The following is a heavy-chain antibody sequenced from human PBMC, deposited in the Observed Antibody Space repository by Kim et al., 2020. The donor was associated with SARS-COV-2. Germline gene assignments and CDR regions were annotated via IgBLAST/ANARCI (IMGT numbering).Heavy chain of an antibody. J-gene: IGHJ4*02. V-gene: IGHV3-23*01. Sequence: ADSVKGRFTISRDNSKNTLYLQMNSLRAEDTSVYYCATMRGITMVRGVTYWGQGTLVTVSS. CDR3: ATMRGITMVRGVTY. D-gene: IGHD3-10*01.